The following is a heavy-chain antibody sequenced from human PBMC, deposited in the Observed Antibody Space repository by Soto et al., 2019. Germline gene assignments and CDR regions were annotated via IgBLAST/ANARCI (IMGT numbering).Heavy chain of an antibody. J-gene: IGHJ4*02. CDR3: ARAQVYGALLGLWFVY. D-gene: IGHD4-17*01. Sequence: PGGSLRLSCAASGFTFSSYEMNWVRQAPGKGLEWVSYISSSGSTIYYAESVKGRFTISRDNAKNSLYLQMNSLTAEDTAVYYCARAQVYGALLGLWFVYWGQGTLVTVSS. CDR2: ISSSGSTI. V-gene: IGHV3-48*03. CDR1: GFTFSSYE.